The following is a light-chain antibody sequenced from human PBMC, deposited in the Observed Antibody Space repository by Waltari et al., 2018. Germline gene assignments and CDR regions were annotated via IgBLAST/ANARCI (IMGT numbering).Light chain of an antibody. V-gene: IGLV3-21*02. Sequence: SYVLTQPPSVSVAPGQTARITCGGNSIGSKRVHWYQQKSGQAHVLLVYGETDRPPGIPERFSGSNSEDTATLAISSVEAGDEADYYCQVWDSSSAHYVFGSGTKVSVL. CDR2: GET. CDR1: SIGSKR. CDR3: QVWDSSSAHYV. J-gene: IGLJ1*01.